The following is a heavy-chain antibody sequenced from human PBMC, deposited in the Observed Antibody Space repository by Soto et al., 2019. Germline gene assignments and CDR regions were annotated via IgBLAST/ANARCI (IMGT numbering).Heavy chain of an antibody. CDR2: VFHNGDT. CDR3: ARKAWVRFDY. V-gene: IGHV4-4*02. Sequence: SETLSLTCAVSGDSISRSVWWTWVRRPPGKGLEWIGEVFHNGDTNYNPSLKSRVTMSVDKSTNDFSLKVTSVTAADTAIYYCARKAWVRFDYWGQGALVTVSS. J-gene: IGHJ4*02. D-gene: IGHD7-27*01. CDR1: GDSISRSVW.